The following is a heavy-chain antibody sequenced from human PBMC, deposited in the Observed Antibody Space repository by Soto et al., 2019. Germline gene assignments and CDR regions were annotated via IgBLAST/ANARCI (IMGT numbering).Heavy chain of an antibody. CDR3: AHSFDSSGYYPYYFDY. Sequence: QITLKESGPTLVKPTQTLTLTCSYSGFSLSTSGVGVGWIRQPPGKPLEWLALIYWNDDKRYSPSLKSRLTITKDTSKKQVVLTMTNMDPVDTATYYCAHSFDSSGYYPYYFDYGGQGTLVTVSS. CDR2: IYWNDDK. J-gene: IGHJ4*02. D-gene: IGHD3-22*01. V-gene: IGHV2-5*01. CDR1: GFSLSTSGVG.